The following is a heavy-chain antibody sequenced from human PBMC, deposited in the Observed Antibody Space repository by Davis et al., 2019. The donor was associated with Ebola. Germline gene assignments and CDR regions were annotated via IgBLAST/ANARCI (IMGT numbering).Heavy chain of an antibody. CDR1: GGSFSGYY. D-gene: IGHD2-21*01. V-gene: IGHV4-34*01. CDR2: INHSGSA. J-gene: IGHJ4*02. Sequence: SETLSLTCAVSGGSFSGYYWSWIRQPPGKGLEWIGEINHSGSANYNPSLKSRVTISVDTSKNQFSLKLSSVTAADTAVYYCARRSHITPDYWGQGTLVTVSS. CDR3: ARRSHITPDY.